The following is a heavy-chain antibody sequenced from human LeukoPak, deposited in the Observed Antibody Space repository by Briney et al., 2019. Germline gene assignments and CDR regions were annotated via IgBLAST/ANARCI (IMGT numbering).Heavy chain of an antibody. D-gene: IGHD6-13*01. CDR3: ARGSGSSSWRIDY. V-gene: IGHV3-48*02. J-gene: IGHJ4*02. CDR1: GFTLSDYS. Sequence: GGALRLSCAASGFTLSDYSVNWVRQAPGKGLEWVSYVSGSSSTIYYADSVKGRFTISRDNAKNSLYLQMNSLRDEDTAMYYCARGSGSSSWRIDYWGQGTLVTVS. CDR2: VSGSSSTI.